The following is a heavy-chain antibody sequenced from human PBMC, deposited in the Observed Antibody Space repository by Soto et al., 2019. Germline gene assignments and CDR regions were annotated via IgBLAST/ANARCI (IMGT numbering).Heavy chain of an antibody. D-gene: IGHD3-22*01. CDR1: GGSFSGHS. V-gene: IGHV4-34*01. J-gene: IGHJ5*01. CDR3: SARAYDTNGYYRFDP. CDR2: INHSGRV. Sequence: KTSETLSLTCAVHGGSFSGHSWTWIRQPPGKGLEWIGDINHSGRVNYSPSLKSRVTISLDTSKNQFSLTLSAVTAADTAMYYCSARAYDTNGYYRFDPWGQGTMVTVSS.